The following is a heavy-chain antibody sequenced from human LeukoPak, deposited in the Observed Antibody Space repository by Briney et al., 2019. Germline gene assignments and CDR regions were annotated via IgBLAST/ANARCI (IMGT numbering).Heavy chain of an antibody. CDR2: IYSGGST. Sequence: GGSLRLSCAASGFTVSSNYMSWVRQAPGKGLEWVSVIYSGGSTYYADSVKGRFTISRDNSKNTLYLQMNSLRAEDTAVYYCVREGGERYCSSTRCYKEAFDIWGQGTMVTVSS. CDR3: VREGGERYCSSTRCYKEAFDI. V-gene: IGHV3-53*01. CDR1: GFTVSSNY. D-gene: IGHD2-2*02. J-gene: IGHJ3*02.